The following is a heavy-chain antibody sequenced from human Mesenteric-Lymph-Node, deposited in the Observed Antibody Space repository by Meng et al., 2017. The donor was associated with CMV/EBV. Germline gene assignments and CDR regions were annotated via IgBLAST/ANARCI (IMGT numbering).Heavy chain of an antibody. J-gene: IGHJ4*02. D-gene: IGHD2-2*01. Sequence: GGSLRLSCAASGFTFNNYAMSWVRQAPGKGLEWVSVIYSGGSSTYYADSVKGRFTISRDNSKNTLYLQMNSLRAEDTAVYYCTKEGCSSDSCYFDYWGQGSLVTVSS. CDR3: TKEGCSSDSCYFDY. CDR2: IYSGGSST. CDR1: GFTFNNYA. V-gene: IGHV3-23*03.